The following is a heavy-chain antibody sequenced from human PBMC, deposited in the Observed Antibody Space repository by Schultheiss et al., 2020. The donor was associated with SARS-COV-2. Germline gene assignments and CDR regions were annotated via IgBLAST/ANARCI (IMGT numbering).Heavy chain of an antibody. Sequence: GGSLRLSCAASGFTFSSYSMNWVRQAPGKGLEWVGRIKSKTDGGTTDYAAPVKGRFTISRDDSKNTLYLQMNSLKTEDTAVYYCTTISGSGDYFDYWGQGTLVTVSS. V-gene: IGHV3-15*01. CDR1: GFTFSSYS. CDR2: IKSKTDGGTT. CDR3: TTISGSGDYFDY. D-gene: IGHD1-26*01. J-gene: IGHJ4*02.